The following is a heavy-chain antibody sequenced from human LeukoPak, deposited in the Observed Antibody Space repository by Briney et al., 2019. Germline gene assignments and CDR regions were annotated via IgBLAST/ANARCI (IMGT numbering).Heavy chain of an antibody. V-gene: IGHV1-69*01. J-gene: IGHJ4*02. D-gene: IGHD2-2*01. CDR1: GGTLSSYA. CDR3: ARDEGYCSSTSCYPVLSGDEY. Sequence: WVNVSCKVSGGTLSSYAISWVRQAPRQGREWVGGIIPIFGTANYAQKFQGRVTITADECTSTAYMELSSLRSDDTAVYYCARDEGYCSSTSCYPVLSGDEYWGQGTQVTVSS. CDR2: IIPIFGTA.